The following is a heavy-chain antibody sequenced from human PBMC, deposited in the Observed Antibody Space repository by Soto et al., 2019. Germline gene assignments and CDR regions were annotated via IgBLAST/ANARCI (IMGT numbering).Heavy chain of an antibody. J-gene: IGHJ6*02. CDR3: ARDPTHPLYYYYGMDV. Sequence: GGSLRLSCAASGFTFSSYGMHWVRQAPGKGLEWVAVIWYDGSNKYYADSVKGRFTISRDNSKNTLYLQMNSLRAEDTAVYYCARDPTHPLYYYYGMDVWGQGTTVTVSS. V-gene: IGHV3-33*01. CDR2: IWYDGSNK. CDR1: GFTFSSYG.